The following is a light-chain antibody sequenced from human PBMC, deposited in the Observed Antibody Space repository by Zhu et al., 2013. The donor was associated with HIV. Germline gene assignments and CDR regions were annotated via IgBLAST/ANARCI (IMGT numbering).Light chain of an antibody. CDR1: SSNIGAGYD. CDR3: QSYDARLSAVV. Sequence: QSVLTQPPSVSGAPGQRVTISCTGSSSNIGAGYDVHWYQQLPGTAPKLLIYGNSNRPSGVPDRFSGSKSGTSASLAISGLQAEDEADLYCQSYDARLSAVVFGGGTKLTVL. CDR2: GNS. J-gene: IGLJ2*01. V-gene: IGLV1-40*01.